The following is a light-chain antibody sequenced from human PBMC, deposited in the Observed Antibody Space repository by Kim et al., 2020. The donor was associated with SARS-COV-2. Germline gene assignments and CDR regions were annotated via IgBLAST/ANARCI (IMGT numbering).Light chain of an antibody. CDR1: QSVSSD. CDR3: QQRGDWPT. CDR2: DAS. Sequence: SLSPGERATLSWSASQSVSSDLAWYQQNPGQAPRLLIFDASNRATGIPARFSGSGSGTDFTLTISSLEPEDFAVYYCQQRGDWPTFGQGTKVDIK. J-gene: IGKJ1*01. V-gene: IGKV3-11*01.